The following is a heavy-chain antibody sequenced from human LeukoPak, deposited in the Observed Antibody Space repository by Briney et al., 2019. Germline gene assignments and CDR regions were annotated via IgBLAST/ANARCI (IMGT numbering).Heavy chain of an antibody. V-gene: IGHV3-13*01. D-gene: IGHD3-10*01. CDR2: IGTAGDT. CDR3: ARGITMVRGVISGFDY. J-gene: IGHJ4*02. CDR1: GFTFSSYD. Sequence: GGFLRLSCAASGFTFSSYDMHWVRQATGKGLEWVSAIGTAGDTYYPGSVKGRFTISRENAKNSLYLQMNSLRAGDTAVYYCARGITMVRGVISGFDYWGQGTLVTVSS.